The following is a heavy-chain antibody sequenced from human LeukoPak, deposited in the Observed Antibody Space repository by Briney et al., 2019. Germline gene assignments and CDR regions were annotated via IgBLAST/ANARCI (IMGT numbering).Heavy chain of an antibody. J-gene: IGHJ5*02. CDR1: GFSLSTSGVG. D-gene: IGHD1-1*01. Sequence: SGPTLVKPTETLTLTCTFSGFSLSTSGVGVGWIRQPPGKALEWLALIYWDDDKRYRSSLKSRLTITKDTSKDQVVLTMTNMDPVDTATYFCARRMESGSLLDPWGQGTLVTVSS. CDR3: ARRMESGSLLDP. CDR2: IYWDDDK. V-gene: IGHV2-5*02.